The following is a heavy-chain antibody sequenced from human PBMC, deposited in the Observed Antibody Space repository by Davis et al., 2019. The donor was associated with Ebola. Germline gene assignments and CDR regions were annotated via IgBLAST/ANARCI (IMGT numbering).Heavy chain of an antibody. V-gene: IGHV3-7*01. J-gene: IGHJ4*02. Sequence: GESLKISCAASGFTFSSYWMSWVRQAPGKGLEWVANIKQDGSEKYYVDSVKGRFTISRDNSKNTLYLQMSSLRAEDTAVYYCVKDPDYDYVWGSPAGYWGQGTLVTVSS. CDR3: VKDPDYDYVWGSPAGY. D-gene: IGHD3-16*01. CDR2: IKQDGSEK. CDR1: GFTFSSYW.